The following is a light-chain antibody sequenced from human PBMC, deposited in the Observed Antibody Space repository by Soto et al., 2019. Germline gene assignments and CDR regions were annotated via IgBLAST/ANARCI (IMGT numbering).Light chain of an antibody. J-gene: IGLJ1*01. CDR3: CSYTSFSTYV. Sequence: QSVLTQPASVSGSPGLSITISCSGTSIDVGGTNHVSWYLQHPGEAPKLIMYDVSNRPSGVSDRFFGSKADNTATLTVSGLQAEDEADYYCCSYTSFSTYVFGTGTKVTVL. CDR1: SIDVGGTNH. CDR2: DVS. V-gene: IGLV2-14*03.